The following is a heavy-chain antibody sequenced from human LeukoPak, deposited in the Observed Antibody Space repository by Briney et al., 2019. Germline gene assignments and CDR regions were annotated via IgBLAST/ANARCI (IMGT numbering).Heavy chain of an antibody. J-gene: IGHJ4*02. D-gene: IGHD4-17*01. Sequence: SETLSLTCTVSGASVSSYYWSWIRQPPGKGLEWIGYIYYSGSTYYNPSLKSRVTISVDTSKNQFSLKLSSVTAADTAVYYCASSFGDYVAVDYWGQGTLVTVSS. CDR1: GASVSSYY. CDR3: ASSFGDYVAVDY. CDR2: IYYSGST. V-gene: IGHV4-30-4*01.